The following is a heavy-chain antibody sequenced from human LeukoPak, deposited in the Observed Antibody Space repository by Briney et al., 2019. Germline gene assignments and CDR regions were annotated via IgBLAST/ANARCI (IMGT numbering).Heavy chain of an antibody. CDR2: ISGSGGST. D-gene: IGHD5-24*01. J-gene: IGHJ4*02. CDR3: AREQRWLQVTYWGDLDY. CDR1: GFTFSSYA. Sequence: GGSLRLSCAASGFTFSSYAMSRVRQAPGKGLEWVSAISGSGGSTYYADSVKGRFTISRDNSKNTLYLQMNSLRAEDTAVYYCAREQRWLQVTYWGDLDYWGQGTLVTVSS. V-gene: IGHV3-23*01.